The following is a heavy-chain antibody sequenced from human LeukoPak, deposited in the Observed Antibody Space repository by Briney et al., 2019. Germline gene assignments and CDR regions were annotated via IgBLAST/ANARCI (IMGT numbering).Heavy chain of an antibody. V-gene: IGHV1-69*06. CDR2: IIPIFGTA. Sequence: GASVKVSCKASGGTFSSYAISWVRQAPGQGLEWMGGIIPIFGTANYAQKFQGRVTITADKSTSTAYMELSSLRSEDTAVYYCARDLNVGAAAGTLYYFDYWGQGTLVTVSS. CDR3: ARDLNVGAAAGTLYYFDY. D-gene: IGHD6-13*01. CDR1: GGTFSSYA. J-gene: IGHJ4*02.